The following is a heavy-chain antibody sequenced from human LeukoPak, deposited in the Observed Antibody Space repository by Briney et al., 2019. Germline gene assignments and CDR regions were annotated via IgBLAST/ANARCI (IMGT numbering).Heavy chain of an antibody. D-gene: IGHD6-19*01. V-gene: IGHV4-38-2*02. J-gene: IGHJ5*02. Sequence: SETLSLTCTISGYFVSSGYYWGWIRQSPGKGLEWIGEIYHSGSTNYNPSLKSRVTISVDKSKNQFSLKLSSVTAADTAVYYCARRPLNKQYRNWFDPWGQGTLVTVSS. CDR1: GYFVSSGYY. CDR2: IYHSGST. CDR3: ARRPLNKQYRNWFDP.